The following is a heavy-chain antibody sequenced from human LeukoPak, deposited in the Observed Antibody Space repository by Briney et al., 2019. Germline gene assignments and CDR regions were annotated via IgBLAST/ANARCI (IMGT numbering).Heavy chain of an antibody. CDR1: GYTFSDYA. V-gene: IGHV1-2*02. CDR3: ARDSAPGDTYGLLGIDS. D-gene: IGHD5-18*01. CDR2: INPNSGGT. Sequence: ASVKVSCKASGYTFSDYAIHWVRQAPGQGLEWMGWINPNSGGTNYAQKFQGRVTMTRDTSISTAYMELSRLRSDDTAVYYCARDSAPGDTYGLLGIDSWGQGTLVTVSS. J-gene: IGHJ4*02.